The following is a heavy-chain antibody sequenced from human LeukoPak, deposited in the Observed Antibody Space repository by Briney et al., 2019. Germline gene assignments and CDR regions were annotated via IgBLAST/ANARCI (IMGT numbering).Heavy chain of an antibody. CDR2: IYYSGST. V-gene: IGHV4-39*01. D-gene: IGHD6-19*01. Sequence: SETLSLTCTVSGGSISSSSYYWGWIRQPPGTGLEWIGSIYYSGSTYYNPSLKSRVTISVDTSKNQFSLKLSSVTAADTAVYYCARRAGSGWYEAWFDPWGQGTLVTVSS. CDR3: ARRAGSGWYEAWFDP. CDR1: GGSISSSSYY. J-gene: IGHJ5*02.